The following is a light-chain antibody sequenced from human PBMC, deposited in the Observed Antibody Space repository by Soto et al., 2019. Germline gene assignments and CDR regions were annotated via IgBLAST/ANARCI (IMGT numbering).Light chain of an antibody. CDR3: QHHNS. Sequence: DIQMTQSPSTLSASVGDRVTITCRASQSINSWLAWYQQKPGKAPKLLIYKASNLESGVPSRFSGSGSGTEFTLTISSLQPYDFATYDCQHHNSFGPGTKVDIK. V-gene: IGKV1-5*03. CDR1: QSINSW. CDR2: KAS. J-gene: IGKJ3*01.